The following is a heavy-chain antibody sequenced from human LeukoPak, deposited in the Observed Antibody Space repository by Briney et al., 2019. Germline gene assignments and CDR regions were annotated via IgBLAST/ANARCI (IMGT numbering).Heavy chain of an antibody. CDR1: GGTFSSYA. D-gene: IGHD6-19*01. Sequence: SVKVSCKASGGTFSSYAISWVRQAPGQGLEWMGGIIPIFGTANYAQKFQGRVTITADESTSTAYMELSSLRSEDTAVHYCARGLEYSSGWSNWFDPWGQGTPVTVSS. V-gene: IGHV1-69*13. CDR3: ARGLEYSSGWSNWFDP. CDR2: IIPIFGTA. J-gene: IGHJ5*02.